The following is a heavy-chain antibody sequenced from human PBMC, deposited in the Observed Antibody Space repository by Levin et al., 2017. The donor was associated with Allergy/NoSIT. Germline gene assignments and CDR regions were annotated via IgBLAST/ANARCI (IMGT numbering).Heavy chain of an antibody. CDR2: ISVHDGYT. V-gene: IGHV1-18*04. Sequence: PTASVKVSCKTSGYTFTGYSISWVRQAPGQGLEWMGCISVHDGYTNFAQNLQDRITLTADTSTNTAYMDLRSLRSDDTAVYYCARDYLTISGPDYWGQGTLVTVSS. CDR3: ARDYLTISGPDY. CDR1: GYTFTGYS. J-gene: IGHJ4*02. D-gene: IGHD3-9*01.